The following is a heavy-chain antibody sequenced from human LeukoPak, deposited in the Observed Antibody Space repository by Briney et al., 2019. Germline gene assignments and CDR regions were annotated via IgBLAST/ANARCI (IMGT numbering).Heavy chain of an antibody. D-gene: IGHD3-10*01. J-gene: IGHJ4*02. CDR3: ASVLLWFGGGGY. CDR2: IRYDGSNK. Sequence: GGSLRLSCAASGFTFSSYGMHWVRQAPGKGLEWVAFIRYDGSNKYYADSVKGRFTISRDNSKSTLYLQMNSLRAEDTAVYYCASVLLWFGGGGYWGQGTLVTVSS. CDR1: GFTFSSYG. V-gene: IGHV3-30*02.